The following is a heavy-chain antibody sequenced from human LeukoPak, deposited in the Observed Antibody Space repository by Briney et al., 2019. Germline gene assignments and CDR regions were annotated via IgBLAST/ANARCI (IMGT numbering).Heavy chain of an antibody. J-gene: IGHJ4*02. CDR3: ARYIWGSYPTFEDY. D-gene: IGHD3-16*02. CDR2: ISHSGST. V-gene: IGHV4-34*01. Sequence: SETLSLTCAVYGESFRAYYWTWLRQPPGKGLEWIGEISHSGSTNYNPSLKSRVTISVDTSKNQFSLRLSSVTAADTAVYYCARYIWGSYPTFEDYWGQGSLVTVSS. CDR1: GESFRAYY.